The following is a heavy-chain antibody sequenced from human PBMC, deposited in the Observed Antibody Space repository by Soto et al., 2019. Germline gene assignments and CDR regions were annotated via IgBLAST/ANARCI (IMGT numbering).Heavy chain of an antibody. CDR1: GGSISSYY. CDR2: IYYSGST. V-gene: IGHV4-59*01. Sequence: SETLSLTCTVSGGSISSYYWSWIRQPPGKGLEWIGYIYYSGSTNYNPSLKSRVTISVDTSKNQFSLKLSSVTAADTAVYYCARGYGDGAGAFDIWGQGTMVTVSS. CDR3: ARGYGDGAGAFDI. J-gene: IGHJ3*02. D-gene: IGHD4-17*01.